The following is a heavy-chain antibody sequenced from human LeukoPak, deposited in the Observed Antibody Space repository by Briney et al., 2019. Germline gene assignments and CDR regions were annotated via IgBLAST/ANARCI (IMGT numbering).Heavy chain of an antibody. CDR3: AKDQGEYCSSTSCYAADY. V-gene: IGHV3-30*02. D-gene: IGHD2-2*01. CDR1: GFTFSSYG. CDR2: IRYDGSNK. J-gene: IGHJ4*02. Sequence: PGGSLRPSCAASGFTFSSYGMHWVRQAPGKGLEWVAFIRYDGSNKYYADSVKGRFTISRDNSKNTLYLQMNSLRAEDTAVYYCAKDQGEYCSSTSCYAADYWGQGTLVTVSS.